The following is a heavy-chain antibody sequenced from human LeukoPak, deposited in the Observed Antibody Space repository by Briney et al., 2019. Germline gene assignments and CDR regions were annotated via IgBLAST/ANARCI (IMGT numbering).Heavy chain of an antibody. CDR2: INPSSGST. Sequence: ASVKVSCKASGYTFSSYYMRWVRQAPGQGLEWMGIINPSSGSTSYAQKFQGRVTMTRDTSTSTVYMELSSPRSEDTAMYYCARVLVGGYGGVGDYWGQGTLVTVSS. CDR1: GYTFSSYY. CDR3: ARVLVGGYGGVGDY. V-gene: IGHV1-46*01. D-gene: IGHD5-12*01. J-gene: IGHJ4*02.